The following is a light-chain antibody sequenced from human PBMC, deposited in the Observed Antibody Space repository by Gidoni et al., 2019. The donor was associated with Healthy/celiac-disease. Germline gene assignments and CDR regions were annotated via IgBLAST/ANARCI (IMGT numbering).Light chain of an antibody. CDR2: KAS. V-gene: IGKV1-5*03. CDR1: QSISSW. J-gene: IGKJ4*01. Sequence: DIQITQSPSTLSASVGDRVTITCRSSQSISSWLAWYQQKPGKAPKHLIYKASSLESGVPSRFSGSGSGTEFTLTISSLQPDDFATYYCQQYNSYSLTFGGGTKVEIK. CDR3: QQYNSYSLT.